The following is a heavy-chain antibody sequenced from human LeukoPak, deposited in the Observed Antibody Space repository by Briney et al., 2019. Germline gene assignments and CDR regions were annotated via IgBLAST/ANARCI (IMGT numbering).Heavy chain of an antibody. J-gene: IGHJ4*02. CDR3: AREKGRVTMVRGVIKDPLHLFDY. CDR2: IYYSGST. D-gene: IGHD3-10*01. Sequence: SETLSLTCTVSGGSISSYYWSWIRQPPGKGLEWIGYIYYSGSTNYNPSLKSRVTISVDTSKNQFSLKLSSVTAADTAVYYCAREKGRVTMVRGVIKDPLHLFDYWGQGTLVTVSS. V-gene: IGHV4-59*12. CDR1: GGSISSYY.